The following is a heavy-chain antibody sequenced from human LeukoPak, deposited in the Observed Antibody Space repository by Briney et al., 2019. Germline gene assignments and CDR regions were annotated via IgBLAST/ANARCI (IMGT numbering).Heavy chain of an antibody. CDR3: TKERLVDTAMVRGVYFDY. Sequence: GGSLRLSCAASGFTFSNAWMSWVRQAPGKGLEWVGRIKSKADGRATDYAAPVKGRFTISRDDSKNTLYLQMNSLKTEDTAVYYCTKERLVDTAMVRGVYFDYWGQGALVTVSS. CDR2: IKSKADGRAT. D-gene: IGHD5-18*01. CDR1: GFTFSNAW. V-gene: IGHV3-15*01. J-gene: IGHJ4*02.